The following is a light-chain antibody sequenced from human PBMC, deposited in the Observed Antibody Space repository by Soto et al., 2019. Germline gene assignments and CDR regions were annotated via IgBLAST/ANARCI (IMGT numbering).Light chain of an antibody. CDR3: QQYGSSPPVT. V-gene: IGKV3-20*01. CDR2: GAS. Sequence: EIVLTQSPGTLSLSPGERATLSCRASQSVSSSYLAWYQQKPGQAPRLLIYGASGRATGIPDRFSGSVSGTDFTLTIRRLEPEDFAVYYCQQYGSSPPVTFGQGTRLEIK. CDR1: QSVSSSY. J-gene: IGKJ5*01.